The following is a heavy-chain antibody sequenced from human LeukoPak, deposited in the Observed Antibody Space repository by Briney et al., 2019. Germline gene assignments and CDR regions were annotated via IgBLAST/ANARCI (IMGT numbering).Heavy chain of an antibody. CDR3: ASRRITMVRGVIMKPFDY. CDR2: INHSGST. CDR1: GGSSSGYY. D-gene: IGHD3-10*01. J-gene: IGHJ4*02. V-gene: IGHV4-34*01. Sequence: SETLSLTCAVYGGSSSGYYWSWIRQPPGKGLEWIGEINHSGSTNYNPSLKSRVTISVDTSKNQFSLKLSSVTAADTAVYYCASRRITMVRGVIMKPFDYWGQGTLVTVSS.